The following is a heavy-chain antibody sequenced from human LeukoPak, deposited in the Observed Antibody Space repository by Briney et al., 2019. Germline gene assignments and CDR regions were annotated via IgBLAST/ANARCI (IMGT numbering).Heavy chain of an antibody. CDR1: GYTFTSYY. D-gene: IGHD6-19*01. J-gene: IGHJ4*02. V-gene: IGHV1-46*01. CDR2: INPSGGST. Sequence: ASVKVSRKASGYTFTSYYMHWVRQAPGQGLEWMGIINPSGGSTSYAQKFQGRVTMTRDTSTSTVYMELSSLRSEDTAVYYCARARPPYSSGWYSLGYWGQGTLVTVSS. CDR3: ARARPPYSSGWYSLGY.